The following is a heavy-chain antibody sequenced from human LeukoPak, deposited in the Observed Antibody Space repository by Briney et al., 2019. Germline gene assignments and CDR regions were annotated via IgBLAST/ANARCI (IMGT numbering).Heavy chain of an antibody. J-gene: IGHJ6*02. Sequence: SETLSLTCTVSGVSISSYYWSWVRQPPGKGLEWLGYIYYSGSTNYNPSLKSRVTISVDTSKNQFSLKLSSVTAADTAVYYCARASYGDYLLVMDVWGQGTTVTVSS. CDR3: ARASYGDYLLVMDV. CDR1: GVSISSYY. V-gene: IGHV4-59*01. CDR2: IYYSGST. D-gene: IGHD4-17*01.